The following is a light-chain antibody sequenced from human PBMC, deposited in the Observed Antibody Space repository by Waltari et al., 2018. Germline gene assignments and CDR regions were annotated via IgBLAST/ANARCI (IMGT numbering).Light chain of an antibody. CDR3: AACDDSLNGQRV. CDR1: ISNIGSNA. V-gene: IGLV1-44*01. CDR2: KTN. J-gene: IGLJ3*02. Sequence: QSVLTQPPSASGVPGQRVTISCSGSISNIGSNAVSWYQQFPGTAPKLLIYKTNTRPSGVPDRFSGAKSGTSASLAITGLKSEDEADYYCAACDDSLNGQRVFGGGTKLTVL.